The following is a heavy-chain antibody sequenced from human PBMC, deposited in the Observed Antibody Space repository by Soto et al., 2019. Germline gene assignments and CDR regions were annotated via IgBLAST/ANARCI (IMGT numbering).Heavy chain of an antibody. D-gene: IGHD3-22*01. V-gene: IGHV1-69*12. CDR3: ARGAATNIVVVIYDAFET. J-gene: IGHJ3*02. Sequence: QVQLVQSGAEVKKPGSSVKVSCKASGATLNTFINYGITWVRQAPGQGLEWMGGIIPVFGTANYAQKCQGRVVISADESTRTAYMELSSLRSEYTAVYYWARGAATNIVVVIYDAFETWGQGTMVTFSS. CDR1: GATLNTFINYG. CDR2: IIPVFGTA.